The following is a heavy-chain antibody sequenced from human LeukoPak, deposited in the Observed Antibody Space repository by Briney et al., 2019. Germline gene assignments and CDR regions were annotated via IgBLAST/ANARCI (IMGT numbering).Heavy chain of an antibody. CDR2: IRYDGSNK. D-gene: IGHD4-11*01. J-gene: IGHJ6*03. CDR3: ATSTVTTSYNYYYYYMHV. CDR1: GFTFSIYG. V-gene: IGHV3-30*02. Sequence: GGSLRPSCTATGFTFSIYGMHWVRHAPGKGLEWVAFIRYDGSNKYYADSVKGRFTISRDNSKNTLYLQMNSLRPEDTAVYYCATSTVTTSYNYYYYYMHVWGKGTTVTVSS.